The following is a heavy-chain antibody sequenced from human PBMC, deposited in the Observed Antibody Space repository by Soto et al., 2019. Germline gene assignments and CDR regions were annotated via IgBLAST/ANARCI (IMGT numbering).Heavy chain of an antibody. D-gene: IGHD2-15*01. J-gene: IGHJ5*02. Sequence: PSETLSLTCTFSGFSISSGFYYWSWIRQHPGTGLEWIGYIYYSGSTYYNPSLKSRVTISLDTSKNQFSLWLSSVTAADTAVYYCARQDRVVAEGRWFDPWGQGTLVTVSS. CDR1: GFSISSGFYY. CDR2: IYYSGST. CDR3: ARQDRVVAEGRWFDP. V-gene: IGHV4-31*03.